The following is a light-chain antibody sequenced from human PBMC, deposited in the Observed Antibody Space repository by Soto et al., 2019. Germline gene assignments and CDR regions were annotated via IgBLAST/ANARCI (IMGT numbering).Light chain of an antibody. J-gene: IGLJ1*01. Sequence: QSALTQPASVSGSPGQSITISCTGTSSEVGGYNYVSWYQHHPGKAPKLMIYEVSHRPSGVSNRFSASKSGNTAALTISGLQAEDEADYYCGSYTRSSTLVFGTGTKLTVL. CDR1: SSEVGGYNY. CDR2: EVS. V-gene: IGLV2-14*01. CDR3: GSYTRSSTLV.